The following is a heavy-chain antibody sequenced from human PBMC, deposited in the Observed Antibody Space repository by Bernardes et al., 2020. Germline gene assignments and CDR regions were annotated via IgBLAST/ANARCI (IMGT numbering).Heavy chain of an antibody. V-gene: IGHV4-34*01. CDR1: GGSFSGYY. CDR2: INHSGST. J-gene: IGHJ5*02. D-gene: IGHD6-19*01. Sequence: SETLSLTCAVYGGSFSGYYWSWIRQPPGKGLEWIGEINHSGSTNYNPSLKSRVTISVDTSKNQFSLKLSSVTAADTAVYYCAMGIAVAGTRARWFDPWGQGTLVTVSS. CDR3: AMGIAVAGTRARWFDP.